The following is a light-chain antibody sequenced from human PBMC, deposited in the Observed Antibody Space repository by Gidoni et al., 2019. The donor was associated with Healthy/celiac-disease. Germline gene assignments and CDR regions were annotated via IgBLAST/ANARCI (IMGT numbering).Light chain of an antibody. Sequence: DIQVTQSPSTLSASVGDRVTITCRASQSISSWLAWYQQQPVKAPKLLIYKASSLESGVPSRFSGSGSGTEFTLTISSLQPDDFATYYCQQYNSYLYTFGQGTKLEIK. CDR2: KAS. CDR1: QSISSW. V-gene: IGKV1-5*03. CDR3: QQYNSYLYT. J-gene: IGKJ2*01.